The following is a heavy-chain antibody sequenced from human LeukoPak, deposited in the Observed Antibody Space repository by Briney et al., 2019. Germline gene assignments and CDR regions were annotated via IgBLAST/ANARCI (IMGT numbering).Heavy chain of an antibody. CDR2: ISYDGSNK. J-gene: IGHJ4*02. CDR1: GFTFSSYA. CDR3: AKGYYSRSYYRFDY. V-gene: IGHV3-30-3*01. D-gene: IGHD1-26*01. Sequence: GGSLRLSCAASGFTFSSYAMHWVRQAPGKGLEWVAVISYDGSNKYYADSVKGRFTISRDNSKNTLYLQMNSLRAEDTAVYYCAKGYYSRSYYRFDYWGQGTLVTVSS.